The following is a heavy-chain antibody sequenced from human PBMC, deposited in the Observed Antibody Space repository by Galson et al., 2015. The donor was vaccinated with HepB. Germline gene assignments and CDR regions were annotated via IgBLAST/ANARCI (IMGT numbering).Heavy chain of an antibody. Sequence: SLRLSCAGSGFTFSNYAMHWVRQAPGKGLEWVAAISHDTNNKYYADSVKGRFTISRDNSKNTLYLQMNSLRAEDTAVYYCTRVTPPKYSSGWPPRPLTDYWGQGTLVTVSS. D-gene: IGHD6-19*01. J-gene: IGHJ4*02. CDR3: TRVTPPKYSSGWPPRPLTDY. CDR1: GFTFSNYA. CDR2: ISHDTNNK. V-gene: IGHV3-30*04.